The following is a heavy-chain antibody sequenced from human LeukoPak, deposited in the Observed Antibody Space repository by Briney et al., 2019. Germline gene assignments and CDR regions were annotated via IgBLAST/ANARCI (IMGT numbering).Heavy chain of an antibody. CDR2: INHSGST. J-gene: IGHJ4*02. CDR1: GGSFSGYY. CDR3: VRAGLGARVTDY. V-gene: IGHV4-34*01. Sequence: SETLSLTCAVYGGSFSGYYWSWIRQPPGKGLEWIGEINHSGSTNYNPSLKSRVTISVDTSKNQFSLKLSSVTAADTAVYYCVRAGLGARVTDYWGQGALVTVSS. D-gene: IGHD4-11*01.